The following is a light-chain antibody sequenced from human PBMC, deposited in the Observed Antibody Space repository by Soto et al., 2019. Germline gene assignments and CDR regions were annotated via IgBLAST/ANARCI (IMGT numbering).Light chain of an antibody. CDR1: QSVSSSY. J-gene: IGKJ2*01. CDR3: QQYGSSPVT. CDR2: GAS. V-gene: IGKV3-20*01. Sequence: EIVLTQSPGTLSLSPGERATLSCRASQSVSSSYLAWYQQKPDQAPRLLIYGASSRATGIPDRFSGSGSGTDFTLTISRLEPEDFAVYYCQQYGSSPVTFGQGTKLEIK.